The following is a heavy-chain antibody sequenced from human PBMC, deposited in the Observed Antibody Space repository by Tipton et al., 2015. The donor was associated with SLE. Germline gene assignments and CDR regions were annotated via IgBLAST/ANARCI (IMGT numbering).Heavy chain of an antibody. V-gene: IGHV4-59*12. CDR1: GGSISSYY. Sequence: TLSLTCTVSGGSISSYYWSWIRQPPGKGLEWIGYIYYSGSTNYNPSLKSRVTISVDTSKNQFSLKLSSVTAADTAVYYCASRGAAAAPGWYFDLWGRGTPVTVSS. J-gene: IGHJ2*01. CDR2: IYYSGST. CDR3: ASRGAAAAPGWYFDL. D-gene: IGHD6-13*01.